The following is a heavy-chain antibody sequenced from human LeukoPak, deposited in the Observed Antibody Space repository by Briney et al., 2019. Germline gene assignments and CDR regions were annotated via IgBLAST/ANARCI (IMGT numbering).Heavy chain of an antibody. CDR3: ATIKRGNIYGYFDF. J-gene: IGHJ4*02. Sequence: PSETLSLTCSVSDVSISSHYWSWLRQPPGKGLEWTAYMRDTVNTKDNPSFKSRLTLSADTSKNQFSLRLSSVTAADSAVYYCATIKRGNIYGYFDFWGQGISVTVSS. CDR1: DVSISSHY. V-gene: IGHV4-59*11. CDR2: MRDTVNT. D-gene: IGHD5-18*01.